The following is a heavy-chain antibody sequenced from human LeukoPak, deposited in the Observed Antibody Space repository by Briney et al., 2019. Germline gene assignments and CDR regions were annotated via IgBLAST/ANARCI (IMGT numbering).Heavy chain of an antibody. CDR3: AKDPRWELLLGDYLEH. D-gene: IGHD2-15*01. CDR1: GFIFNDFA. Sequence: GGSLRLSCVASGFIFNDFAMTWVRQAPGKGLEWVSAISGHGGATQYAESVRGRFSISRNNSKKTLFLQMDNLRAEDTGIYFCAKDPRWELLLGDYLEHWGQGTVVTVSS. CDR2: ISGHGGAT. V-gene: IGHV3-23*01. J-gene: IGHJ1*01.